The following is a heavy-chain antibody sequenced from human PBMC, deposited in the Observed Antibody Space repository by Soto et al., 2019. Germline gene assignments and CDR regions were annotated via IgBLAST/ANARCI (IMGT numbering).Heavy chain of an antibody. V-gene: IGHV4-30-4*01. J-gene: IGHJ4*02. Sequence: QVQLQESGPGLVKPSQTLSLTCTVSGGSISNVHYCWSWIRQPPDQGPEWIRHIYNGGTTYYNPSLRSRVTISADTSKNQFSLKLTSVSAADSAIYYCARGPSGDKVDYWGQGILVTVSS. D-gene: IGHD7-27*01. CDR3: ARGPSGDKVDY. CDR1: GGSISNVHYC. CDR2: IYNGGTT.